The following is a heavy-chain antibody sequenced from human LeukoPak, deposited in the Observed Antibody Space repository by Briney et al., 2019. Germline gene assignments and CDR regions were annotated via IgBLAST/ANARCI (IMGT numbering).Heavy chain of an antibody. CDR2: LYYDGSNQ. CDR1: GFTFSSYG. D-gene: IGHD3-10*02. Sequence: GGSLRLSCAASGFTFSSYGMHWVRQAPGKGLEWVASLYYDGSNQNYADSVKGRFTISRDNSKSTLYLQMNNLRAEDTAVYYCAELGITMIGGVWGKGTTVTISS. J-gene: IGHJ6*04. V-gene: IGHV3-30*02. CDR3: AELGITMIGGV.